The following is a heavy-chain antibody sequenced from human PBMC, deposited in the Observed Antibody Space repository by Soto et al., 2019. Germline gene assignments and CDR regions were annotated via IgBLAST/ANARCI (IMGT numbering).Heavy chain of an antibody. Sequence: EVQLVESGGGVVRPGGSLRLSCAASGFTFDDYGMSWVRQAPGKGLEWVSGINWNGGSTGYADSVMGRFTISRDKAKNSLYLQMNSLRAEDTALYHCARDLGPFVVGGAFDIWGQGTMVTVSS. CDR2: INWNGGST. CDR1: GFTFDDYG. D-gene: IGHD1-26*01. J-gene: IGHJ3*02. V-gene: IGHV3-20*01. CDR3: ARDLGPFVVGGAFDI.